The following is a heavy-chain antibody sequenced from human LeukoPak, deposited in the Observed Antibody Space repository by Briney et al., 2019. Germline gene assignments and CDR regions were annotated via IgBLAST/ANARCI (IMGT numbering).Heavy chain of an antibody. J-gene: IGHJ4*02. CDR1: GFTFSSHW. D-gene: IGHD5-18*01. CDR2: ISPAGSST. V-gene: IGHV3-74*01. Sequence: GGSLRLSCAASGFTFSSHWMHWVRQVPGKGLVWVSRISPAGSSTNYADSVMGRFTISRDNAKNTLYLQMNSLRGDDTAIYFCARGGLNSYGYVFWSQGTLVTVSS. CDR3: ARGGLNSYGYVF.